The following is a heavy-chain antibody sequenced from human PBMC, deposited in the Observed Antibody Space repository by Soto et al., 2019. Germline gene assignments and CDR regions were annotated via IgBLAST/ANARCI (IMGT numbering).Heavy chain of an antibody. J-gene: IGHJ5*02. CDR2: IKQDGSEK. CDR3: ARDRLAGIAAALAWFDP. Sequence: EVQLVESGGGLVQPGGSLRLSCAASGFTFSSYWMSWVRQAPGKGLEWVANIKQDGSEKYYVDSVKGRFTISRDNAKNSLYLQMNSLRAEDTAVYYCARDRLAGIAAALAWFDPWGQGTLVTFSS. CDR1: GFTFSSYW. D-gene: IGHD6-13*01. V-gene: IGHV3-7*03.